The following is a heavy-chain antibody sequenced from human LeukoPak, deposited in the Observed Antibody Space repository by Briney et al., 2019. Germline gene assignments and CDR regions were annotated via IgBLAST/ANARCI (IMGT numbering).Heavy chain of an antibody. CDR3: ARDLTVHCSGGSCSRFDY. V-gene: IGHV3-74*01. Sequence: PGGSLRLSCAASGFTFSSYWMHWVRQAPGKGLVWVSRINSDGSSTSYADSVKGRFTISRDNAKKSLYLQMSSLRAEDTAVYYCARDLTVHCSGGSCSRFDYWGQGTLVTVSS. CDR1: GFTFSSYW. J-gene: IGHJ4*02. D-gene: IGHD2-15*01. CDR2: INSDGSST.